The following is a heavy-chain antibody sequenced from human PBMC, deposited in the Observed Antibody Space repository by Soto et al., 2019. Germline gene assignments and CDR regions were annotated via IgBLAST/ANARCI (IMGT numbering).Heavy chain of an antibody. CDR3: ARDFDCADGVCYTGYYYFGLDV. D-gene: IGHD2-8*01. CDR1: GFTFSSYS. Sequence: EVPLVESGGGLVQPGGSLRLSCVVSGFTFSSYSMNWVRQTPGKGLEWLSYISSTSRTIYHADSVKGRFTISRDNAKNSLYLQMNSLRDEDTAVYYCARDFDCADGVCYTGYYYFGLDVWGQGTTVTVSS. V-gene: IGHV3-48*02. J-gene: IGHJ6*02. CDR2: ISSTSRTI.